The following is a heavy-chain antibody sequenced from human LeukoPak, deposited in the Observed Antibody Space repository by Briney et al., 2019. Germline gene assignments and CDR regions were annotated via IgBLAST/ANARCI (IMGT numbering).Heavy chain of an antibody. CDR2: IKQDGSEK. CDR3: ARDGQWQQLDGDAFDI. D-gene: IGHD6-13*01. V-gene: IGHV3-7*04. CDR1: GFTFSGYW. J-gene: IGHJ3*02. Sequence: GGSLRLSCAASGFTFSGYWMSWVRQAPGKGVEWVANIKQDGSEKYYVDSVKGRFTISRDNAKNSLFLQMNSLRAEDTAVYYCARDGQWQQLDGDAFDIWGQGTMVTVSS.